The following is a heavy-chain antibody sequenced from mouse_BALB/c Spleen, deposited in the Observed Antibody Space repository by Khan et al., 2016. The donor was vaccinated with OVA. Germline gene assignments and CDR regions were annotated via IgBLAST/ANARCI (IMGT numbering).Heavy chain of an antibody. Sequence: VQLQESGAELARPGAPVKMSCKASGYTFTSYTIHWIKQRPGQGLEWIGYINPSSGYTNYNQKFKDKATLTADKSSTTAYMQLSRLTSDDSAVYYCARDGAYYRNDGWFAYWGQGTLVTVSA. CDR3: ARDGAYYRNDGWFAY. CDR2: INPSSGYT. D-gene: IGHD2-14*01. CDR1: GYTFTSYT. J-gene: IGHJ3*01. V-gene: IGHV1-4*01.